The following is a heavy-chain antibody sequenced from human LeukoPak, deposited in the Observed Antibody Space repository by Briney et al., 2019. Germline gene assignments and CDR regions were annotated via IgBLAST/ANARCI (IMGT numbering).Heavy chain of an antibody. J-gene: IGHJ4*02. D-gene: IGHD3-10*01. CDR3: ARGPRVGFRMVRGVSFED. V-gene: IGHV1-2*02. CDR2: INPNSGGT. CDR1: GYTFTGYY. Sequence: EAAVKVSCKASGYTFTGYYMHWVRQAPGQGLEWMGWINPNSGGTNYAQKFQGRVTMTRDTSRTTAYMDLSSLKSEDTAVYYCARGPRVGFRMVRGVSFEDWGQGTLVTVSS.